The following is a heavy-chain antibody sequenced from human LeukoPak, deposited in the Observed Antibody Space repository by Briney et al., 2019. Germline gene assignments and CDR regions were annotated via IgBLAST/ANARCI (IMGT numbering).Heavy chain of an antibody. D-gene: IGHD3-10*01. Sequence: PSETLSLTCTVSGGSISSYYWSWIRQPPGKGLEWIGYIYYSGSTNYNPSLKSRVTISVDTSKNQFSLKLSSVTAADTAVYYCALGRFGWFDPWGQGTLVTVSS. CDR2: IYYSGST. J-gene: IGHJ5*02. CDR1: GGSISSYY. CDR3: ALGRFGWFDP. V-gene: IGHV4-59*01.